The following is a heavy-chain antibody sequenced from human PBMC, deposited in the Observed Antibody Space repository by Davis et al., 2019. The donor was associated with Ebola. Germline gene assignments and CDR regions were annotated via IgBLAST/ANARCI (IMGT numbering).Heavy chain of an antibody. CDR3: ALGNWFDP. D-gene: IGHD7-27*01. CDR1: GYTFTSYG. CDR2: ISAYNGNT. Sequence: ASVKVSCKASGYTFTSYGISWVRQAPGQGLEWMGWISAYNGNTNYAQKFQGRVTMTRNTSISTAYMELSSLRSEDTAVYYCALGNWFDPWGQGTLVTVSS. V-gene: IGHV1-18*01. J-gene: IGHJ5*02.